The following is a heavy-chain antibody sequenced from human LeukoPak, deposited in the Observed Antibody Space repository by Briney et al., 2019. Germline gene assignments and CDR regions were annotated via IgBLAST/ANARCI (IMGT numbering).Heavy chain of an antibody. CDR2: ISGGGGST. CDR1: GFTVSSNY. CDR3: TKERRRDDILTGSFSD. D-gene: IGHD3-9*01. V-gene: IGHV3-23*01. J-gene: IGHJ4*02. Sequence: GGSLRLSCAASGFTVSSNYMSWVRQAPGKGLEWVSSISGGGGSTNYADSVKGRFTISRDNSKNTLYLQMNSLRAEDTAVYYCTKERRRDDILTGSFSDWGQGILVTVSS.